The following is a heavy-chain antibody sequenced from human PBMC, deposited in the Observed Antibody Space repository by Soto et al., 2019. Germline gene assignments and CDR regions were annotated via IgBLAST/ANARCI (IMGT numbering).Heavy chain of an antibody. V-gene: IGHV4-59*01. Sequence: QVQLQESGPGLVKPSETLSLTCTVSGGSISSYYWSWIRQPPGKGLEWIGYIYYSGSTNYNPSLKRQVTIAVDPSENHFSLKLSSATAADTAVYYCASDAGSCNDLELFYYYGMDVGGQGTTVTVSS. CDR1: GGSISSYY. CDR3: ASDAGSCNDLELFYYYGMDV. D-gene: IGHD1-1*01. J-gene: IGHJ6*02. CDR2: IYYSGST.